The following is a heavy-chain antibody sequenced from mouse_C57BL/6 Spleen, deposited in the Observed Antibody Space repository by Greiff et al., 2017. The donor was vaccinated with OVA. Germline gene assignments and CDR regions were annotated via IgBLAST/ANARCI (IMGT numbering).Heavy chain of an antibody. V-gene: IGHV1-62-2*01. CDR2: FYPGSGSI. CDR3: ARHEGYYGNYQKAWFAY. J-gene: IGHJ3*01. Sequence: QVQLQQSGAELVKPGASVKLSCKASGYTFTEYTIHWVKQRSGQGLEWIGWFYPGSGSIKYNEKFKDKATLTADKSSSTVYMELSRLTSEDSAVYFWARHEGYYGNYQKAWFAYWGQGTLVTVSA. D-gene: IGHD2-1*01. CDR1: GYTFTEYT.